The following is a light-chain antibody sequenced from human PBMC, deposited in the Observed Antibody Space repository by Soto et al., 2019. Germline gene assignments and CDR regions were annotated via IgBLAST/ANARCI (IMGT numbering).Light chain of an antibody. J-gene: IGLJ1*01. CDR2: DVT. V-gene: IGLV2-11*01. Sequence: QSWLTQPRSVSGSPGQSVTISCTGTSSDVGAYNYVSWYQQNPGKAPKFLIFDVTKRPSGVPDRFSASKSGNTASLTISRLQAEDEAASYCCSYAGSYVLGTGTKVTVL. CDR3: CSYAGSYV. CDR1: SSDVGAYNY.